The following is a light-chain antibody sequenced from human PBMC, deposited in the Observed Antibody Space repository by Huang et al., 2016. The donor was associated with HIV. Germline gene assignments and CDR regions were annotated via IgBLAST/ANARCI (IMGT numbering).Light chain of an antibody. CDR2: GAS. CDR3: QQYGSSLIT. V-gene: IGKV3-20*01. Sequence: EIVLTQSPATLSLSPGERATLSCRASQSVSSYLAWYQQKPGQAPRLLIYGASSRATGIPDRFSGSGSGTDFTLTISRLGPEDFAVYYCQQYGSSLITFGQGTRLEIK. J-gene: IGKJ5*01. CDR1: QSVSSY.